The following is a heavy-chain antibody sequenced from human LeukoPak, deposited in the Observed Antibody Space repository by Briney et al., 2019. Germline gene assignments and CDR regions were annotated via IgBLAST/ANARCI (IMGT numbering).Heavy chain of an antibody. D-gene: IGHD4-17*01. CDR2: INPSGGST. Sequence: ASVKVSCRASGYTFTSYYMHWVRQAPGQGLEWMGIINPSGGSTSYAQKFQGRVTMTRDTSTSTVYMELSSLRPEDTAVYYCARDYGDYILDWGQGTLVTVSS. J-gene: IGHJ4*02. CDR1: GYTFTSYY. CDR3: ARDYGDYILD. V-gene: IGHV1-46*01.